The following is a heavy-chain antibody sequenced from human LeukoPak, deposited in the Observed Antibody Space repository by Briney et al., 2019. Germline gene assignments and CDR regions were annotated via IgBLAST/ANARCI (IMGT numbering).Heavy chain of an antibody. J-gene: IGHJ4*02. Sequence: SETLSLTCTVSDGSISDYYWSWIRQPPGKGLEWIGYISYSGTSSYNPSLKNRVTISVDTSKNQFSLRLSSVTAADTALYYCARHAAFADYQSHLTHFDYWGQGTLVTVSS. CDR3: ARHAAFADYQSHLTHFDY. V-gene: IGHV4-59*08. D-gene: IGHD4/OR15-4a*01. CDR1: DGSISDYY. CDR2: ISYSGTS.